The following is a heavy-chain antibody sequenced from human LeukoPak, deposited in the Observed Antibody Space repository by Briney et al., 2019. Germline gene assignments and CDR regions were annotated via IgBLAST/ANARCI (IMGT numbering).Heavy chain of an antibody. CDR3: ARQTWYYYDSSGFPQDWFDP. CDR1: GGSISSSSYY. V-gene: IGHV4-61*02. Sequence: SETLSLTCTVSGGSISSSSYYWGWIRQPAGKGLEWIGRIYTSGSTNYNPSLKSRVTMSVDTSKNQFSLKLSSVTAADTAVYYCARQTWYYYDSSGFPQDWFDPWGQGTLVTVSS. D-gene: IGHD3-22*01. CDR2: IYTSGST. J-gene: IGHJ5*02.